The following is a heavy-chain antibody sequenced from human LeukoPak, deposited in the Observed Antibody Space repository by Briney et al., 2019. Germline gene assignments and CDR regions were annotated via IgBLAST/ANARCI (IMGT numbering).Heavy chain of an antibody. Sequence: SETLSLTCTVSGGSISSYYWSWIRQPPGKGLEWIGHIHNSGNTNYNPSLKSRVTLSVDTSKNQFSLKLSSVTAADTAVYYCAREGTTGRDLNWFDSWGQGTLVTVSS. CDR3: AREGTTGRDLNWFDS. CDR2: IHNSGNT. V-gene: IGHV4-59*01. D-gene: IGHD1-1*01. CDR1: GGSISSYY. J-gene: IGHJ5*01.